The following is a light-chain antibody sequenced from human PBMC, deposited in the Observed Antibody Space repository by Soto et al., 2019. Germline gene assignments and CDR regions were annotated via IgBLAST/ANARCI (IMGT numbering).Light chain of an antibody. Sequence: DIQMTQSPSTLSASVGDRVTITCRASQSISSWLARYQQKPGKAPKILIYKASTLESGVPSRFSGSESGTEFTLTISSLQPDDFATYYCQQYNGYRWTFGQGTKVDI. CDR1: QSISSW. V-gene: IGKV1-5*03. CDR2: KAS. J-gene: IGKJ1*01. CDR3: QQYNGYRWT.